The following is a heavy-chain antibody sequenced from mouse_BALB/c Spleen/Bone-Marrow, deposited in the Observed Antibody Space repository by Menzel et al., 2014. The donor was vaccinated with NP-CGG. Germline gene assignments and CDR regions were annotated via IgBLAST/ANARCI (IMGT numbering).Heavy chain of an antibody. J-gene: IGHJ3*01. Sequence: EVKLVESGGGLVQPGGSLKLSCTASGFELSRYWMSWVRQAPGKGLEWIGEVNPNSRTINYTPSLKERFIISRDNAKNTLYLQVSKVRSEDTALYFCARCGYYCWLAYWGQGTLVTVSA. CDR2: VNPNSRTI. D-gene: IGHD2-3*01. CDR1: GFELSRYW. V-gene: IGHV4-1*02. CDR3: ARCGYYCWLAY.